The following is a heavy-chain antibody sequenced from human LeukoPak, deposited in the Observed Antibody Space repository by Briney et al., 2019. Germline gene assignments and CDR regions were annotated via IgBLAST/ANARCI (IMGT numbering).Heavy chain of an antibody. CDR1: GGSFSGYY. J-gene: IGHJ4*02. CDR3: ARRSGYYDFWSGYYSLDY. Sequence: KPSETLSLTCAVYGGSFSGYYWSWIRQPPGKGLEWIGEINHSGSTNYNPSLKSRVTISVDTSKNQFSLKLSSVTAADTAVYYCARRSGYYDFWSGYYSLDYWGQGTLVTVSS. CDR2: INHSGST. V-gene: IGHV4-34*01. D-gene: IGHD3-3*01.